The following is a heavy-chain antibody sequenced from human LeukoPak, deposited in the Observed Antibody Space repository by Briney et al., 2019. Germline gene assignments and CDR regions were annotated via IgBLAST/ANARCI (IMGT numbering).Heavy chain of an antibody. D-gene: IGHD6-19*01. Sequence: PGGSLRLSCAASGFTFSSYAMSWVCQAPGKGLEWVSAISGSGGSTYYADSVKGRFTTSRDNSKNTLYLQMNSLRAEDTAVYYCAKVFCCGGYSSVLYYFDYWGRGTLVTVSS. V-gene: IGHV3-23*01. CDR3: AKVFCCGGYSSVLYYFDY. J-gene: IGHJ4*02. CDR2: ISGSGGST. CDR1: GFTFSSYA.